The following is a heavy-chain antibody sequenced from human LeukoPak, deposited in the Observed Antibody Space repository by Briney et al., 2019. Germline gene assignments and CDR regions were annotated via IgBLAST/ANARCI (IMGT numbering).Heavy chain of an antibody. CDR2: ISSSSSYI. J-gene: IGHJ6*02. CDR1: GFTFSSYS. D-gene: IGHD2-2*01. CDR3: ARDSCSSTSCYSYYYYGMDV. Sequence: GGSLRLSCAASGFTFSSYSMNWVRQAPGKGLEWVSSISSSSSYIYYAGSVKGRFTISRDNAKNSLYLQMNSLRAEDTAVYYCARDSCSSTSCYSYYYYGMDVWGQGTTVTVSS. V-gene: IGHV3-21*01.